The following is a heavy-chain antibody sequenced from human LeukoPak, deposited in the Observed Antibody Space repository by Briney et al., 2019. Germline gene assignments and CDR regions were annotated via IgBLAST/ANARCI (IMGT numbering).Heavy chain of an antibody. CDR3: ARGVGYGGSPGDY. Sequence: SQTLSLTCAISGDSVSINSAARNWIRQSPSRGLEWLGRTYQRSKWYNDYAVSVKSRITINPDISKNQFSLKLSSVTAADTAVYYCARGVGYGGSPGDYWGQGTLVTVSS. CDR1: GDSVSINSAA. D-gene: IGHD4-23*01. V-gene: IGHV6-1*01. CDR2: TYQRSKWYN. J-gene: IGHJ4*02.